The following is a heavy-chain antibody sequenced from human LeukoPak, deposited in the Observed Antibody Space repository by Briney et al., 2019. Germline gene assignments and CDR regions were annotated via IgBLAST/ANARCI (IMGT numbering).Heavy chain of an antibody. CDR1: GFTFSSYW. CDR3: ARLRRQWLSPSYFDY. D-gene: IGHD6-19*01. Sequence: GGSLRLSCAASGFTFSSYWMSWVRQAPGKGLEWVANIRQDGSEKYYVDSVKGRFTISRDNAKNSLYLQMNSLRAEDTAVYYCARLRRQWLSPSYFDYWDQGTLVTVSS. V-gene: IGHV3-7*01. J-gene: IGHJ4*02. CDR2: IRQDGSEK.